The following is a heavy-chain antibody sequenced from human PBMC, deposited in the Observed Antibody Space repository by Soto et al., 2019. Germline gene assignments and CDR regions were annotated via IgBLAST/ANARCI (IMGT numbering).Heavy chain of an antibody. D-gene: IGHD1-26*01. CDR2: INHSGST. Sequence: SETLSLTCAVYGGSFSGYYWSWIRQPPGKGLEWIGEINHSGSTNYNPSLKSRVTISVDTSKNQFSLKLSTVTAADTAVYYCARGRWGGSYLGYWGQGTLVTVSS. V-gene: IGHV4-34*01. J-gene: IGHJ4*02. CDR1: GGSFSGYY. CDR3: ARGRWGGSYLGY.